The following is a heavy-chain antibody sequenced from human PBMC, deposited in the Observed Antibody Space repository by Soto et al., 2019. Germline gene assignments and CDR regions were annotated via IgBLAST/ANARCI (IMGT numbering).Heavy chain of an antibody. V-gene: IGHV4-4*02. CDR3: ASTIEGSYGY. CDR2: IYHSGIT. CDR1: GGSISSSNW. D-gene: IGHD1-26*01. Sequence: PSETVSRTCAVSGGSISSSNWWRWVRQAPGKGLEWIGEIYHSGITNYNPSLKSRVTISVDKSKNQFSLKLSSVTAADTAVYYCASTIEGSYGYWGQGTMVTLSS. J-gene: IGHJ4*02.